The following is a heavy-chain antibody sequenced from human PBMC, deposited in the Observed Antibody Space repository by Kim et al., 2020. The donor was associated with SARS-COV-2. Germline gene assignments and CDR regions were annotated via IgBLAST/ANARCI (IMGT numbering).Heavy chain of an antibody. Sequence: GGSLRLSCAASGFTFSSYGMHWVRQAPGKGLEWVAVIWYDGSNKYYADSVKGRFTISRDNSKNTLYLQMNSLRAEDTAVYYCARDYLGLYGSGYLPYWGQGTLVTVSS. J-gene: IGHJ4*02. V-gene: IGHV3-33*01. CDR2: IWYDGSNK. CDR3: ARDYLGLYGSGYLPY. CDR1: GFTFSSYG. D-gene: IGHD3-22*01.